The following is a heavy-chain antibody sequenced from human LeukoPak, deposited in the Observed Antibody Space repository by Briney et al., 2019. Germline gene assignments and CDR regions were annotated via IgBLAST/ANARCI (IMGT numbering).Heavy chain of an antibody. CDR2: IYYSGST. CDR1: GGSISSYY. J-gene: IGHJ5*02. V-gene: IGHV4-59*01. CDR3: ARVPSGRWFDP. Sequence: SETLSLTCTVSGGSISSYYWCWIRQPPGKGLEWIGYIYYSGSTNYNPSLKSRVTISVDTSKNQFSLKLSSVTAADTAVYYCARVPSGRWFDPWGQGTLVTVSS.